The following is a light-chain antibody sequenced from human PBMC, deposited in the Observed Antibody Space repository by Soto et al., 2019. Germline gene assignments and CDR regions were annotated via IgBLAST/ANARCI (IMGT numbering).Light chain of an antibody. Sequence: QSALTQPASVSGPPGQSITISGTGTSSELGDFNYVFWYQQHPGKAPKLLIYDVSNRPSGVSNRFSGSKSGDTASLTISGLHAEDEADYYCTSYTTSITYVFGTVTKVTVL. V-gene: IGLV2-14*03. CDR1: SSELGDFNY. J-gene: IGLJ1*01. CDR3: TSYTTSITYV. CDR2: DVS.